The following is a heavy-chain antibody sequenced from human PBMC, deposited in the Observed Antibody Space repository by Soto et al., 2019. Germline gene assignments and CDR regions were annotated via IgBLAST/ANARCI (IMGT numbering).Heavy chain of an antibody. J-gene: IGHJ6*02. CDR1: GYSISSGYY. V-gene: IGHV4-38-2*01. Sequence: TLSLTCAVSGYSISSGYYWGWIRQPPGKGLEWIGSIYHSGSTYYNPSLKSRVTISVDTSKNQFSLKLSSVTAADTAVYYCARVTETNSSGWFYYYYYGMDVWGQGTTVTV. D-gene: IGHD6-19*01. CDR2: IYHSGST. CDR3: ARVTETNSSGWFYYYYYGMDV.